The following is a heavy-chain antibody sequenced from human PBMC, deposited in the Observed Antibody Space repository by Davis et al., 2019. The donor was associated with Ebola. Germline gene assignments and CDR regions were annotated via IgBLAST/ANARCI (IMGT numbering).Heavy chain of an antibody. J-gene: IGHJ6*03. Sequence: SETLSLTCTVSGGSISSHYWSWIRQPPGKGLEWIGYIYYSGSTSYNPSLKSRVTISVDTSKNQFSLRLSSVTAADTAVYYCARQHYYYYYMDVWGKGTTVTVSS. CDR3: ARQHYYYYYMDV. V-gene: IGHV4-59*11. CDR2: IYYSGST. CDR1: GGSISSHY.